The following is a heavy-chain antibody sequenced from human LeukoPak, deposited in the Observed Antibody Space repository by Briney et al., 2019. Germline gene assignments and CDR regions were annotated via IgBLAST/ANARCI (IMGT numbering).Heavy chain of an antibody. J-gene: IGHJ4*02. D-gene: IGHD2-15*01. CDR2: ISSSGSTI. CDR3: ARDLSLYCSGGSCYSLNY. Sequence: GGSLRLSCTASGFAFSSYSMNWVRQAPGKGLEWVSYISSSGSTIYYADSVKGRFTISRDNAKNSLYLQMNSLRTEDTAVYYCARDLSLYCSGGSCYSLNYWGQGTLVTVSS. CDR1: GFAFSSYS. V-gene: IGHV3-48*04.